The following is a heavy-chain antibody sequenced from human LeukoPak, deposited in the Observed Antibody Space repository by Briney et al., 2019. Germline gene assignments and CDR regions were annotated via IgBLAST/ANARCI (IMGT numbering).Heavy chain of an antibody. CDR1: GGSVSSTNW. V-gene: IGHV4-4*02. CDR3: ARGYCSNTSYQLLCLPDPGY. CDR2: VHLDGRT. D-gene: IGHD2-2*01. Sequence: SETLSLTCGVSGGSVSSTNWWTWIRRPPGKGLEWIGEVHLDGRTNFNPSLKSRLTMSVDLSENHVSLKLTSVTAADTAVYYCARGYCSNTSYQLLCLPDPGYWGQGTLVTVSS. J-gene: IGHJ4*02.